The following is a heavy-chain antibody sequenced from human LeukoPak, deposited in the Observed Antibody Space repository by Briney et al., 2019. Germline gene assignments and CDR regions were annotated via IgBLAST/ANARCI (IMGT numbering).Heavy chain of an antibody. D-gene: IGHD1-26*01. J-gene: IGHJ4*02. Sequence: PSETLSLTCSVSGGSISTYYWSWIRQPPGEGLEWIGYSYYSGSTNSNPSFKSRVTISVDTSKNQFSLKRNSVTAADTAVYYCARESGPFCPFGYWGQGTLVIVSS. CDR3: ARESGPFCPFGY. CDR2: SYYSGST. V-gene: IGHV4-59*01. CDR1: GGSISTYY.